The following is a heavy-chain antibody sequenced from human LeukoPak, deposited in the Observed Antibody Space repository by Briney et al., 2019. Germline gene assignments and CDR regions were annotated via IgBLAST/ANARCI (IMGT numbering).Heavy chain of an antibody. J-gene: IGHJ4*02. Sequence: GGSLRLSCAASGFTFSDYAMPWVRQAPGKGLEWVSGISWNSGSIDYADSVKGRFTISRDNARNSLYVKMNTLRAEDTALYYCAKACGYYDSSDYYQSWGQGTLVTVSS. CDR3: AKACGYYDSSDYYQS. CDR1: GFTFSDYA. V-gene: IGHV3-9*01. CDR2: ISWNSGSI. D-gene: IGHD3-22*01.